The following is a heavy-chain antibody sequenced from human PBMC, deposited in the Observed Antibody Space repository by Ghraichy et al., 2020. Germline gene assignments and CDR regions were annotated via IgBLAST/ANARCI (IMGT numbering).Heavy chain of an antibody. CDR2: INQDGSDK. CDR1: GFTLSSYW. J-gene: IGHJ4*02. Sequence: GGSLRLSCAASGFTLSSYWMIWVRQAPGKGLEWVANINQDGSDKYYVDSVKGRFTISRDNAMNSLFLQMNGLRADDTAVDYCARAKTNYYDSSGFGRQFDYWGQGTLVTVSS. CDR3: ARAKTNYYDSSGFGRQFDY. V-gene: IGHV3-7*01. D-gene: IGHD3-22*01.